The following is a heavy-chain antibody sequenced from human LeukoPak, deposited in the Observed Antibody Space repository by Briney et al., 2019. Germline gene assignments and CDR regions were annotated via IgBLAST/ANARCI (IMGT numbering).Heavy chain of an antibody. Sequence: GGSLRLSCAASGFTFNSYVMRWARQAPGKGLEWVAAISDSGDNTYYADSVKGRFTISRDNSKNTLYLQMNSLGAEDTAVYYCVKDGYCSSSNCQFPWYYFDCWGQGTLVTVSS. V-gene: IGHV3-23*01. CDR2: ISDSGDNT. CDR1: GFTFNSYV. CDR3: VKDGYCSSSNCQFPWYYFDC. D-gene: IGHD2-2*03. J-gene: IGHJ4*02.